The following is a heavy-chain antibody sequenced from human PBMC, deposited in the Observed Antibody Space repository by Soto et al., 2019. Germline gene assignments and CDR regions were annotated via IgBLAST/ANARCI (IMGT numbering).Heavy chain of an antibody. CDR3: AGRYCTNGVCYTNYYYCIDV. CDR1: GFTFSTYA. CDR2: ITTSGGNT. Sequence: EVQLLESGGGLVQPGGSLRLSCAASGFTFSTYAMSWVRQAPGKGLEWVSTITTSGGNTYYADSVQGRFTISRDNSKNTRYLQMNRRRAEDTAVYYCAGRYCTNGVCYTNYYYCIDVWGKGTTVTVSS. V-gene: IGHV3-23*01. D-gene: IGHD2-8*01. J-gene: IGHJ6*03.